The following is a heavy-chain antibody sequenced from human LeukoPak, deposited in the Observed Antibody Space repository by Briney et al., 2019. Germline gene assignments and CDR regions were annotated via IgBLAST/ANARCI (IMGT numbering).Heavy chain of an antibody. CDR2: TSGSGDTT. V-gene: IGHV3-23*01. D-gene: IGHD2-2*01. Sequence: PGGSLRLSCTASRFTFTTYAISWVRQAPGEGLEWVSGTSGSGDTTNYTRSVKGRFTISRDNSKNTASLRMSSLRAEDTAVYYCAKSQRNDQQVVQRIDYWGQGTQGTLSS. CDR1: RFTFTTYA. J-gene: IGHJ4*02. CDR3: AKSQRNDQQVVQRIDY.